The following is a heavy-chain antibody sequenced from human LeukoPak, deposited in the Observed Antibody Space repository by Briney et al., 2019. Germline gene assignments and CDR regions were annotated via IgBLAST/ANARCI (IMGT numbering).Heavy chain of an antibody. CDR1: GYTLTELS. CDR2: INPNSGGT. Sequence: GASVKVSCKVSGYTLTELSMHWVRQAPGQGLEWMGWINPNSGGTNYAQKFQGRVTMTRDTSISTAYMELSRLRSDDTAVYYCARSTTVNYYFDYWGQGTLVTVSS. V-gene: IGHV1-2*02. D-gene: IGHD4-11*01. CDR3: ARSTTVNYYFDY. J-gene: IGHJ4*02.